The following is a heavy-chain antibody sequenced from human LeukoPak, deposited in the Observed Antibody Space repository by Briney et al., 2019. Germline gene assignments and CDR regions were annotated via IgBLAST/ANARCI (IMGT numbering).Heavy chain of an antibody. D-gene: IGHD2-15*01. J-gene: IGHJ4*02. CDR3: AKGLLATDH. CDR2: ISGSGGST. CDR1: GFTFSSYA. V-gene: IGHV3-23*01. Sequence: PGGSLRLSCAASGFTFSSYAMSWVRQAPGKGQEWVSTISGSGGSTYYADSVKGRFTISRDNSKNTLYLQVNSLRAEDTAVYYCAKGLLATDHWGQGTLVPVSS.